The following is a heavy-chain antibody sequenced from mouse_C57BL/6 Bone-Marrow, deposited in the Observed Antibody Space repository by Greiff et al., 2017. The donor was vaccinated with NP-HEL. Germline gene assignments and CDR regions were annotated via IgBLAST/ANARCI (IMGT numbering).Heavy chain of an antibody. J-gene: IGHJ4*01. V-gene: IGHV10-1*01. CDR3: VRHDCYAMDY. Sequence: EVQVVESGGGLVQPKGSLKLSCAASGFSFNTYAMNWVRQAPGKGLEWVARIRSKSNNNATYYADSVKDRFTISRYESEIMLYRQMNNLKTEDTAMYYCVRHDCYAMDYWGQGTSVTGSS. D-gene: IGHD2-4*01. CDR1: GFSFNTYA. CDR2: IRSKSNNNAT.